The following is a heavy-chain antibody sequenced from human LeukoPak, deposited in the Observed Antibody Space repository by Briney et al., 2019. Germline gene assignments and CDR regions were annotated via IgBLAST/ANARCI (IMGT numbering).Heavy chain of an antibody. J-gene: IGHJ6*03. CDR2: INWNGGST. CDR1: GFTFDDYG. Sequence: GGSLRLSCAASGFTFDDYGMSWVRQAPGKGLEWVSGINWNGGSTGYADSVKGRFTITRDNAKNSLYLQMNSQRAEDTALYYCARDDTMVRGVNYPQYYYYYMDVWGKGTTVTVSS. V-gene: IGHV3-20*04. CDR3: ARDDTMVRGVNYPQYYYYYMDV. D-gene: IGHD3-10*01.